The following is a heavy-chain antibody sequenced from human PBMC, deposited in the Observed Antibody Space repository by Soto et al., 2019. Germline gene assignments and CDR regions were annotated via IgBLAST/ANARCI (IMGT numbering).Heavy chain of an antibody. D-gene: IGHD2-2*01. CDR1: GFTLSSYG. CDR3: ARGTNDCSSTSCYVGGIQNCYYYMDV. V-gene: IGHV3-33*01. Sequence: PGGSLRLSCAASGFTLSSYGMHWVRQAPGKGLEWVAVIWYDGSNKYYADSVKGRFTISRDNSKNTLYLQMNSLRAEDTAVYYCARGTNDCSSTSCYVGGIQNCYYYMDVWGKGTTVTVSS. CDR2: IWYDGSNK. J-gene: IGHJ6*03.